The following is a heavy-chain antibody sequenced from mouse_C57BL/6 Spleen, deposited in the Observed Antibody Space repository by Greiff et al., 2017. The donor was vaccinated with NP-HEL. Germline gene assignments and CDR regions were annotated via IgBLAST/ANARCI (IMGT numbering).Heavy chain of an antibody. CDR2: IYPGDGDT. CDR3: ARETTVVPLGY. CDR1: GYAFSSSW. Sequence: VQLQQSGPELVKPGASVKISCKASGYAFSSSWMNWVKQRPGKGLEWIGRIYPGDGDTNYNGKFKGKATLTADKSSSTAYMQLSSRTSEDSAVYFGARETTVVPLGYWGQGTTLTVSS. V-gene: IGHV1-82*01. D-gene: IGHD1-1*01. J-gene: IGHJ2*01.